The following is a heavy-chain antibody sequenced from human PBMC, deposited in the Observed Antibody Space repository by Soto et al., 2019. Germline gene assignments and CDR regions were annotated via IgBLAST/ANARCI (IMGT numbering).Heavy chain of an antibody. D-gene: IGHD3-22*01. CDR2: ISSSSSYI. Sequence: GGSLRLSCAASGFTFSSYSMNWVRQAPGKGLEWVSSISSSSSYIYYADSVKSRFTISRDNAKNSMYLQKNSLRAEDTAVYDCARGGSWGYYNSSDYNYARPYYFDYWGQGTLVTVSS. J-gene: IGHJ4*02. CDR3: ARGGSWGYYNSSDYNYARPYYFDY. V-gene: IGHV3-21*01. CDR1: GFTFSSYS.